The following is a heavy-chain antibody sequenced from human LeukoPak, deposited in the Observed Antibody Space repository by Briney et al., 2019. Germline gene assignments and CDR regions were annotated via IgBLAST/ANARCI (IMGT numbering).Heavy chain of an antibody. V-gene: IGHV4-59*12. J-gene: IGHJ6*02. Sequence: SETLSLTCTVSGGSISSYYWSWIRQPPGKGLEWIGYIYYSGSTNYNPSLKSRVTISPDTSKNQFSLQLSSVTAADTAVYYCARDDSSWANYYYYGMDVWGQGTTATVSS. CDR3: ARDDSSWANYYYYGMDV. CDR2: IYYSGST. CDR1: GGSISSYY. D-gene: IGHD6-13*01.